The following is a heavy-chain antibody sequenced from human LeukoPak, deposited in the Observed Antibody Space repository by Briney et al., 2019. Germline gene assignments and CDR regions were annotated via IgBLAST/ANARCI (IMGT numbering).Heavy chain of an antibody. Sequence: PSETLPLTCAVYGGSFSNYYWNWIRQTPGKGLEWLGEINDRGRANYNPSLMSRVTVSVDTSKNQFSLRLTSVTATDTAIYYCARRWNYGRNYCIDVWGKGATVSVSS. CDR2: INDRGRA. CDR3: ARRWNYGRNYCIDV. V-gene: IGHV4-34*01. J-gene: IGHJ6*04. D-gene: IGHD1-7*01. CDR1: GGSFSNYY.